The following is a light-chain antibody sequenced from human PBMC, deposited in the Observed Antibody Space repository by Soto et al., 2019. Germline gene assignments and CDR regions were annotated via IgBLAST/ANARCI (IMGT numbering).Light chain of an antibody. CDR2: WGS. J-gene: IGKJ1*01. CDR1: RNLLHSDGKTY. Sequence: DIAMTQSPLSLPVTPGEAASMSCRSDRNLLHSDGKTYLHWYVQRPGQSPQLLISWGSVRAAGVPDRFRGTGSGSFFTLTISRVETEDAGIYFCMHGLQFPWTFGQGTKVEI. V-gene: IGKV2-28*01. CDR3: MHGLQFPWT.